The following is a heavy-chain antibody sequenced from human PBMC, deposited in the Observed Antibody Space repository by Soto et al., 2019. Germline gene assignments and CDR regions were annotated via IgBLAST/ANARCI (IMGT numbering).Heavy chain of an antibody. V-gene: IGHV3-30-3*01. Sequence: QVQLVESGGGVVQPGRSLRLSCAASGFTFSSYDMHWVRQAPGKGLEWVAVISYDGSNKYYADSVKGRFTISRDNSKNTLYLQRDGLRSEDTAVYFCAREYYGSGGLYYWGQGTLVTVSS. D-gene: IGHD3-10*01. CDR2: ISYDGSNK. J-gene: IGHJ4*02. CDR1: GFTFSSYD. CDR3: AREYYGSGGLYY.